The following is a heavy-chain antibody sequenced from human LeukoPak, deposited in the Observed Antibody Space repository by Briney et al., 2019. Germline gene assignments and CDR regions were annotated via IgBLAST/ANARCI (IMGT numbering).Heavy chain of an antibody. D-gene: IGHD2-21*01. CDR2: IYYSGST. J-gene: IGHJ4*02. Sequence: SETLSLTCTVSGGSISSYYWSWIRQPPGKGLEWIGYIYYSGSTNYNPSLKSRVTISVDTSKNQFSLKLSSVTAADTAVYYCARVVITQTLPYYFDFWGQGTLVTVSS. CDR1: GGSISSYY. V-gene: IGHV4-59*08. CDR3: ARVVITQTLPYYFDF.